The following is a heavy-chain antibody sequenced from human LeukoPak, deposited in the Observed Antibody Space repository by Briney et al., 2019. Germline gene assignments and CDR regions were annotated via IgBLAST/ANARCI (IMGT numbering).Heavy chain of an antibody. CDR3: ARDRAVRGVFDY. D-gene: IGHD3-10*01. V-gene: IGHV3-21*01. CDR1: GFTFSSYS. CDR2: ISSSSSYI. Sequence: GGSLRLSCAASGFTFSSYSMNWVRQAPGKGLEWVSSISSSSSYIYYADSVKGRFTISRDNAKNSLYLQMNSLRAEDTAVYYCARDRAVRGVFDYWGQRTLVTVSS. J-gene: IGHJ4*02.